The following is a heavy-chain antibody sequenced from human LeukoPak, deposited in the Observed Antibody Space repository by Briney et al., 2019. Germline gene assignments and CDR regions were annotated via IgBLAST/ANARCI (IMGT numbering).Heavy chain of an antibody. CDR1: GCTFTDYY. J-gene: IGHJ4*02. D-gene: IGHD1-26*01. CDR3: ARDGNFDY. CDR2: INPNSGAT. V-gene: IGHV1-2*02. Sequence: GASVKVSCKSSGCTFTDYYMHWVRQAPGQGLEWMGWINPNSGATNSAQKFQGRVTMTRDTSISTAYMELSRLRSDDTAMYYCARDGNFDYWGQGTLVTVSS.